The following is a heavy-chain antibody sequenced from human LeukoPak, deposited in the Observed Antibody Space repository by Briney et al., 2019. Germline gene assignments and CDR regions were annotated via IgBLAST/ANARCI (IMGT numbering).Heavy chain of an antibody. J-gene: IGHJ3*02. CDR3: AKDLGYCSGGSCYSYPVGAFDI. CDR1: GFTFSSYG. Sequence: GGSLRLSCAASGFTFSSYGMHWVRQAPGKGLEWVAVMWYDGSNKYYADSVKGRFTISRDNSKNTLYLQMNSLRAEDTAVYYCAKDLGYCSGGSCYSYPVGAFDIWGQGTMVTVSS. V-gene: IGHV3-33*06. CDR2: MWYDGSNK. D-gene: IGHD2-15*01.